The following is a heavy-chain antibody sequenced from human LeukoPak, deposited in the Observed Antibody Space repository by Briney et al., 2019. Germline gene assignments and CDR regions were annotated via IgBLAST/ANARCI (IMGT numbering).Heavy chain of an antibody. CDR2: ISGSGGST. CDR1: GFTFSSYA. D-gene: IGHD3-16*01. Sequence: GGSRRLSWAAAGFTFSSYAMSWVRQAPGKGLEWVSAISGSGGSTYYADSVKGRFTISRDNSRDTLYLQMNSLRAEDTAVYYCAKGYYDYVWGSYYSDYWGQGTLVTVSS. J-gene: IGHJ4*02. V-gene: IGHV3-23*01. CDR3: AKGYYDYVWGSYYSDY.